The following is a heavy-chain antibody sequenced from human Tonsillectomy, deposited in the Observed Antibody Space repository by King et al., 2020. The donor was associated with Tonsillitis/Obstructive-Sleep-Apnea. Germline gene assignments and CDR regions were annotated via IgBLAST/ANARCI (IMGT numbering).Heavy chain of an antibody. CDR1: GFSFSTYT. CDR3: ARELECNWNFGYFEL. J-gene: IGHJ1*01. D-gene: IGHD1-7*01. CDR2: ISRSSSYI. Sequence: EVQLVESGGGLVKPGGSLRLSCAASGFSFSTYTMNWVRQAPGKGLEWVSSISRSSSYIFYADSVKGRFTISRDNAKNSLYLQMNSLRAEDTAVYYCARELECNWNFGYFELWGQGTLVTLPS. V-gene: IGHV3-21*01.